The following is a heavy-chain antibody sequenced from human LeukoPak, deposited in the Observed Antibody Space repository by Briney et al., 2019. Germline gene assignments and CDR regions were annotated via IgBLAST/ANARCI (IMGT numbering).Heavy chain of an antibody. V-gene: IGHV4-34*01. CDR1: GGSFSGYY. Sequence: KPSEALSLTCAVYGGSFSGYYWSWIRQPPGKGLEWIGEINHSGSTNYNPSLKSRVTISVDTSKNQFSLKLSSVTAADTAVYYCARGLVFPREMATIKEAFDIWGQGTMVTVSS. CDR3: ARGLVFPREMATIKEAFDI. J-gene: IGHJ3*02. D-gene: IGHD5-12*01. CDR2: INHSGST.